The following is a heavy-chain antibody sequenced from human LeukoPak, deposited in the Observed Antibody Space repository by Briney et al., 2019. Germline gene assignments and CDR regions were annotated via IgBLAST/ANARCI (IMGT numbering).Heavy chain of an antibody. V-gene: IGHV3-30*18. CDR2: ISYDGSNK. D-gene: IGHD3-16*02. J-gene: IGHJ4*02. CDR3: AKDEITFGGVIVLGPPFDY. Sequence: GGSLRLSCAASGFTFSSYGMHWVRQAPGKGLEWVAVISYDGSNKYYADSVKGRFTISRDKSKNTLYLQMNSLRAEDTAVYYCAKDEITFGGVIVLGPPFDYWGQGTLVTVSS. CDR1: GFTFSSYG.